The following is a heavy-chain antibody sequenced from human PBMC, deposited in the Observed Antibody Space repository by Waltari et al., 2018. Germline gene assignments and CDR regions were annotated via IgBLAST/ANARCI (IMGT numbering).Heavy chain of an antibody. V-gene: IGHV3-23*01. CDR2: ISGSGATP. CDR3: AILSAWYGLDYYYGMDV. J-gene: IGHJ6*02. Sequence: EVQLLESAGGLVQPGEALRLSCAASGCSFMGFAITWVRQAPGEGLECVASISGSGATPFYADSVKGRFTIVRDNSRDTVYLQMNSLRVDDSAVYHCAILSAWYGLDYYYGMDVWGPGTTVTVSS. CDR1: GCSFMGFA. D-gene: IGHD6-13*01.